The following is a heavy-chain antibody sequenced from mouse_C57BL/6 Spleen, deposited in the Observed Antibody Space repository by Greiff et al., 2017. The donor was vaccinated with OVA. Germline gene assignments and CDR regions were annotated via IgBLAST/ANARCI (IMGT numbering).Heavy chain of an antibody. CDR2: IWSGGST. V-gene: IGHV2-2*01. Sequence: QVQLKESGPGLVQPSQSLSITCTVSGFSLTSYGVHWVRQSPGKGLEWLGVIWSGGSTDYNAAFISRLSISKDNSKSQVFFKMNSLQADDTAIYYCATIYYGYDVGGFAYWGQGTLVTVSA. J-gene: IGHJ3*01. CDR1: GFSLTSYG. D-gene: IGHD2-2*01. CDR3: ATIYYGYDVGGFAY.